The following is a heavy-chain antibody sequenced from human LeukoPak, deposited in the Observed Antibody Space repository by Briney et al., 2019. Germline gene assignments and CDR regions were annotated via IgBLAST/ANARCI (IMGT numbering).Heavy chain of an antibody. CDR3: AKDIMGSSWYPQLDY. D-gene: IGHD6-13*01. V-gene: IGHV3-23*01. Sequence: GGSLRLSRAASGFTFSSYAMSWVRQAPGKGLEWVSAISGSGGSTYYADSVKGRFTISRDNSKNTLYLQMNSLRAEDTAVYYCAKDIMGSSWYPQLDYWGQGTLVTVSS. CDR2: ISGSGGST. CDR1: GFTFSSYA. J-gene: IGHJ4*02.